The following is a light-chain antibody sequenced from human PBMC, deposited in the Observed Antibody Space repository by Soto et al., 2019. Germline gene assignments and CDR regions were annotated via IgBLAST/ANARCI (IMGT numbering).Light chain of an antibody. CDR3: ASLDYSLSAYV. CDR1: SSNIGGSS. Sequence: QSVLTQPPSASGTPEQRVTSSCSGSSSNIGGSSVNWYQHLPGTAPKLLIYTNSRRSSGVPDRFSGFKSGTWASLTISGPQSEDDAYYNCASLDYSLSAYVFGTGTKLTVL. V-gene: IGLV1-44*01. CDR2: TNS. J-gene: IGLJ1*01.